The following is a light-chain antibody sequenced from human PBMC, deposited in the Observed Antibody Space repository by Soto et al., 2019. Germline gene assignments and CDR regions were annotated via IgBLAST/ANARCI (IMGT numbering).Light chain of an antibody. J-gene: IGKJ1*01. CDR1: QSVLYSSDNKNY. CDR3: QQYYSTPRT. Sequence: DIVMTQSPDSLAVSLGERATINCKSSQSVLYSSDNKNYLAWYQQKPGHPPKLLIYWASTRESGVPDRFSGSGSGTDFTRTISSLQAEDVAVYYCQQYYSTPRTFGQGTKVEIK. CDR2: WAS. V-gene: IGKV4-1*01.